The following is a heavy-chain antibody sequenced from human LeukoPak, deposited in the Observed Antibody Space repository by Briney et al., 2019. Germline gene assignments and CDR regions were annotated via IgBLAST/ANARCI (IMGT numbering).Heavy chain of an antibody. CDR2: IYYSGST. Sequence: SETLSLTCTVSGGSISSSSYYWGWIRQPPGKGLEWIGSIYYSGSTYYNPSLKSRVTISVDTSKNQFSLKLSSVTAADTAVYYCAMGYGSYYFDYWGQGTLVTVSS. V-gene: IGHV4-39*01. CDR1: GGSISSSSYY. D-gene: IGHD3-10*01. CDR3: AMGYGSYYFDY. J-gene: IGHJ4*02.